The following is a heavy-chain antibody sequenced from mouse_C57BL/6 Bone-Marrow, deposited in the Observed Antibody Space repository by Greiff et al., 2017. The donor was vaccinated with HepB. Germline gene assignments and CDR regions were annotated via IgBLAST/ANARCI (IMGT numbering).Heavy chain of an antibody. CDR3: TRGVGEAY. CDR1: GYTFTDYE. V-gene: IGHV1-15*01. D-gene: IGHD1-3*01. CDR2: IDPETGGT. J-gene: IGHJ3*01. Sequence: QVQLQQSGAELVRPGASVTLSCKASGYTFTDYEMHWVKQTPVHGLEWIGAIDPETGGTAYNQKFKGKAILTADKSSSTAYMELRSLTSEDSAVYYCTRGVGEAYWGQRTLVTVSA.